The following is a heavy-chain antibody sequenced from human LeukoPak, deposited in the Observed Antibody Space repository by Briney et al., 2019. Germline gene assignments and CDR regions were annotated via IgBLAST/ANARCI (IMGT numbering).Heavy chain of an antibody. V-gene: IGHV3-23*01. Sequence: GGSLRLSCAASGFTFSNYAMSWVRQAPGKGLEWVSGISGSGGSTDYADSVKGRFIVSRDNSKNTLYLQMNSLRAEDTAVYYCAKGYSGSYRSYFDYWGQGSLVTVSS. CDR1: GFTFSNYA. CDR2: ISGSGGST. J-gene: IGHJ4*02. D-gene: IGHD1-26*01. CDR3: AKGYSGSYRSYFDY.